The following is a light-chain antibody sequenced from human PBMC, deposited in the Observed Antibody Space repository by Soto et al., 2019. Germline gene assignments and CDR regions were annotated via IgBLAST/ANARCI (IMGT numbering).Light chain of an antibody. J-gene: IGKJ4*01. Sequence: DIQMTQSPSSLSASVGDRVSITCRASQNIGDYLAWYQQKPGKVPKLLMYAASTLQAGVSPRFSGSGYGTDFILTISSLHPEDVATYYCQKYNSDLLTFGGGTKVEIK. CDR1: QNIGDY. CDR2: AAS. CDR3: QKYNSDLLT. V-gene: IGKV1-27*01.